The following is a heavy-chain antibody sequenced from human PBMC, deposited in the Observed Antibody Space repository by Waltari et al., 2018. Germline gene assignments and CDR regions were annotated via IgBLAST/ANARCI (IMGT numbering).Heavy chain of an antibody. V-gene: IGHV3-30-3*01. Sequence: QVQLVESGGGVVQPGRSLRLSCAASGFTFSSYAMHWVRQAPGKGREWVAVISYDGSNKYYADSVKGRFTISRDNSKNTLYLQMNSLRAEDTAVYYCARDKAIWSCLYVFDYWGQGTLVTVSS. CDR1: GFTFSSYA. D-gene: IGHD3-3*01. CDR3: ARDKAIWSCLYVFDY. J-gene: IGHJ4*02. CDR2: ISYDGSNK.